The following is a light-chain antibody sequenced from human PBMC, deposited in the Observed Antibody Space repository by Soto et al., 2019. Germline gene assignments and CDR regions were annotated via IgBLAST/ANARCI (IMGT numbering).Light chain of an antibody. J-gene: IGLJ3*02. Sequence: QSALTQPASVSGSPGQSITISCTGTSSDSGGYNYVSWYQQHPGKAPNLMIYEVSNRPSGVSNRCSGSKSGNAASLTISGLQAEDEGDYYCSAFTRRTTLAFGGGTKLTVL. CDR1: SSDSGGYNY. CDR2: EVS. V-gene: IGLV2-14*01. CDR3: SAFTRRTTLA.